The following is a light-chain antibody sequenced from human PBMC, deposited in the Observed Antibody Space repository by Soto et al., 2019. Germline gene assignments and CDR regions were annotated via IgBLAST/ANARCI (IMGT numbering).Light chain of an antibody. CDR1: SSDVGGYNY. CDR2: DAV. Sequence: QSVLTQPRSVSGSPGQSVTISCTGISSDVGGYNYVSWYQHHPGKAPKLMIYDAVKRPSGVPDRFSGSRSGNTASLTISGLQSEYEAYYYCCSYAASYPWVFVGGTQLTVL. CDR3: CSYAASYPWV. J-gene: IGLJ3*02. V-gene: IGLV2-11*01.